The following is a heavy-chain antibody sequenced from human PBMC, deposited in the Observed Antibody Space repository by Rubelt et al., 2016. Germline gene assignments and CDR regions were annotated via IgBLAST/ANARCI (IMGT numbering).Heavy chain of an antibody. CDR3: ARDEDGSGSYYSGFTLFDY. V-gene: IGHV3-66*01. Sequence: GKGLEWVSVIYSGGSTYYTDSVKGRFTISRDNSKNTLYLQMNSLRAEDTAVYYCARDEDGSGSYYSGFTLFDYWGQGTLVTVSS. CDR2: IYSGGST. J-gene: IGHJ4*02. D-gene: IGHD3-10*01.